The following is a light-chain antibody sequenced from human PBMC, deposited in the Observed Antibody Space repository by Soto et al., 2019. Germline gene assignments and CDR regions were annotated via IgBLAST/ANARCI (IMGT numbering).Light chain of an antibody. V-gene: IGKV4-1*01. Sequence: VSPGERATINCKSSQSVLYSSNNKNYLAWYQQKPGQPPKLLIYWASTRESGVPDRFSGSGSGTDFTLTVSSLQAEDVAVYYCQQYYNTPYTFGQGTKLEIK. J-gene: IGKJ2*01. CDR3: QQYYNTPYT. CDR2: WAS. CDR1: QSVLYSSNNKNY.